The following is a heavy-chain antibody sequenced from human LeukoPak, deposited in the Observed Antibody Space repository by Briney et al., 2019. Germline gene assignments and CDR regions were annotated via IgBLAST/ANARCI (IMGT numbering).Heavy chain of an antibody. J-gene: IGHJ4*02. CDR1: GFTFSSYW. Sequence: GGSLRLSCAASGFTFSSYWMSWVRQAPGKGLEWVANINQDGSEKYSVDSVKGRFTISGDNAKNSLYLQMNSLRAEDTAVYYCAREYYSDSSGSDYWGQGTLVTVSS. CDR3: AREYYSDSSGSDY. CDR2: INQDGSEK. V-gene: IGHV3-7*05. D-gene: IGHD3-22*01.